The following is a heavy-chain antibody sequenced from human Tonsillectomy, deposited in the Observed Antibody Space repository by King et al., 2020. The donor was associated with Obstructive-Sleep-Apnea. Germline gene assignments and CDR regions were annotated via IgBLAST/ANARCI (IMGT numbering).Heavy chain of an antibody. CDR3: ARHRGVEDSGDYGDYFDY. V-gene: IGHV4-59*08. D-gene: IGHD4-17*01. J-gene: IGHJ4*02. CDR1: GGSIRNYY. CDR2: MYYSGNT. Sequence: QLQESGPGLVKPSETLSLTCTVSGGSIRNYYWSWIRQPPGKGLEWIGYMYYSGNTNFNPSLKSRVTISADTSKIQISLRLSSVTAADTAVYYCARHRGVEDSGDYGDYFDYWGQGTLVTVSS.